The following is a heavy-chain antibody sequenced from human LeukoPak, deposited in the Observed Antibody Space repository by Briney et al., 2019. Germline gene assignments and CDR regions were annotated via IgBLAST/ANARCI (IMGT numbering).Heavy chain of an antibody. D-gene: IGHD2-21*02. J-gene: IGHJ4*02. Sequence: ASVKVSCKASGYTSTGYYMHWVRQAPGQGLEWMGWINPNSGGTNYAQKFQGWVTMTRDTSISTAYMELSRLRSDDTAVYYCAREASGTCGGDCYLDYWGQGTPVTVSS. CDR1: GYTSTGYY. V-gene: IGHV1-2*04. CDR3: AREASGTCGGDCYLDY. CDR2: INPNSGGT.